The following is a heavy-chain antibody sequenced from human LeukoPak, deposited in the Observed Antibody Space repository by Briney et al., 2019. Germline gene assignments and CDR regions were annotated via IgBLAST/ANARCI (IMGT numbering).Heavy chain of an antibody. J-gene: IGHJ4*02. CDR2: IYHSGST. D-gene: IGHD6-19*01. V-gene: IGHV4-59*08. CDR3: ARLCSSGWRGAFDY. CDR1: GGSISTYY. Sequence: SETLSLTCTLSGGSISTYYWSWIRQPPGKGLEWIGYIYHSGSTNYNPSLKSRVTISVDTSKNQFSLKLSSVTAADTAVYYCARLCSSGWRGAFDYWGQGTLVTASS.